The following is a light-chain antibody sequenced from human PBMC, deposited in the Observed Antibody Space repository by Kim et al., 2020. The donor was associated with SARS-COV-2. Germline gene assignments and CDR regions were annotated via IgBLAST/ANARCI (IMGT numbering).Light chain of an antibody. CDR1: SNDVGLYNY. V-gene: IGLV2-14*03. CDR2: DVS. J-gene: IGLJ3*02. CDR3: SSYTSSSTRV. Sequence: QSALTQPASVSGSPGQSITISCTGTSNDVGLYNYVSWYQQHPGKAPKLMIYDVSNRPSGVSNRFSGSKSGNTASLTISGLQAEDEADYYCSSYTSSSTRVFGGGTQLTVL.